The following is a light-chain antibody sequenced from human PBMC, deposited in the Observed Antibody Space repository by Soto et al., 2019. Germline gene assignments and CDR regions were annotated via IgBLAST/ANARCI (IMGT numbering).Light chain of an antibody. J-gene: IGKJ5*01. CDR1: ERLVQTDGKTY. V-gene: IGKV2D-29*01. CDR2: EVS. Sequence: DIVMTQTPLSLSVSPGQPASISCNSRERLVQTDGKTYLYWYMQKPGKTPQLLIYEVSNRISAVPDRFSGSGSGTDFTLKISRVEAEDAGVYYCMQSTQLPLTFGQGTRLEIK. CDR3: MQSTQLPLT.